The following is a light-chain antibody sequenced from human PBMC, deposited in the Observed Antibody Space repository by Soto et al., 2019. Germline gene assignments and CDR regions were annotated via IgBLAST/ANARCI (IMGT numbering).Light chain of an antibody. Sequence: EIVLTQSPGTLSLSPGERATLSCRASQSLSSNSLTWYQQKPGQAPRLLIYGASSRATGIPDRFSGSGSGTVFTLTISRLAPEDFAVYYCQQYESSLTFGGGTKVEIK. J-gene: IGKJ4*01. V-gene: IGKV3-20*01. CDR1: QSLSSNS. CDR2: GAS. CDR3: QQYESSLT.